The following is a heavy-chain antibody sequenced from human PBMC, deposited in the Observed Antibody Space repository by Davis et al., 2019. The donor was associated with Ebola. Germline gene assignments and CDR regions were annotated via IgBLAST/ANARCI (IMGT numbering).Heavy chain of an antibody. D-gene: IGHD6-6*01. CDR3: ARGRGYSSSQTTFDY. J-gene: IGHJ4*02. V-gene: IGHV4-38-2*02. CDR1: GYSISTGYY. Sequence: SETLSLTCTVSGYSISTGYYWGWIRQPPGKGPEWIGSIYHSGSTYQNPSLQSRVTISLDTSKNQFSLKLSSVTAADTAVYYCARGRGYSSSQTTFDYWGQGTLVTVSS. CDR2: IYHSGST.